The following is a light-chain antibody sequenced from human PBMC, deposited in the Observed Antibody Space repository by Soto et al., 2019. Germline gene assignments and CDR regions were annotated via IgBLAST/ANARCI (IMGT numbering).Light chain of an antibody. Sequence: ERLWTRDASSVSVTPSERAALCFSVSQSLSINYLAWYQHKPGQAPSLLIFHASSRAAGIPVRFSGSGSEAGFTLPISRLEPEEFAVYHCQQDVNSTGTIGQGTRLEIK. CDR3: QQDVNSTGT. J-gene: IGKJ5*01. V-gene: IGKV3-20*01. CDR2: HAS. CDR1: QSLSINY.